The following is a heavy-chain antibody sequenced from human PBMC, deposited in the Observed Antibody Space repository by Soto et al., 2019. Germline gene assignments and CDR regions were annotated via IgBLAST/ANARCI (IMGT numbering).Heavy chain of an antibody. CDR2: IIPIFGTA. J-gene: IGHJ6*02. CDR1: GGTFSSYA. Sequence: QVQLVQSGAEVKKPGSSVKVSCKASGGTFSSYAISWVRQAPGQGLEWMGGIIPIFGTANYAQKFQGRVTITVDESTSTAYMELSSLRSEDTAVYYCARDKGPYCGGDCYFSYYYYGMDVWGQGTTVTVSS. D-gene: IGHD2-21*02. V-gene: IGHV1-69*12. CDR3: ARDKGPYCGGDCYFSYYYYGMDV.